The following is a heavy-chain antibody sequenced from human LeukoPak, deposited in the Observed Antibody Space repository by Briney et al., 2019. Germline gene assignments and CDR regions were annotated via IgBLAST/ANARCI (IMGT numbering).Heavy chain of an antibody. J-gene: IGHJ4*02. D-gene: IGHD2-2*01. Sequence: ASVKVSCKASGYTFTSYGISWVRQAPGQGLEWMGWISAYNGNTNYAQKLQGRVTMTTDTSTSTAYMELRSLRSDDTAVYYCARDARHCSSTSCSYFDYRGQGTLVTVSS. V-gene: IGHV1-18*01. CDR2: ISAYNGNT. CDR3: ARDARHCSSTSCSYFDY. CDR1: GYTFTSYG.